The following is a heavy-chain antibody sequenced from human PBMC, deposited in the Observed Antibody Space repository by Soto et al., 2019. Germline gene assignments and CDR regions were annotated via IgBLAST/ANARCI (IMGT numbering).Heavy chain of an antibody. CDR2: ISYDGSNQ. V-gene: IGHV3-30-3*01. Sequence: QVQVVESGGGVVQPGGSLRLSCEASGFTFSSYPMHWARQAPGKGLEWVTLISYDGSNQYYADSVKGRFTISRDNSKDTLYLQMHSLTSDDTAVYFCARGPITQTSFIDHWGQGTLVTVSS. J-gene: IGHJ4*02. CDR1: GFTFSSYP. D-gene: IGHD1-20*01. CDR3: ARGPITQTSFIDH.